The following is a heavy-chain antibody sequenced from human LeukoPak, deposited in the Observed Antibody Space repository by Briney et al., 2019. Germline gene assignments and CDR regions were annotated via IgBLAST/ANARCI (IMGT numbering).Heavy chain of an antibody. CDR3: ARDRKSYYGSGSYYYMDV. Sequence: PSETLSLTCTVSGGSISSGSYYWSWIRQPAGKGLEWIGRIYTSGSTNYNPSLKSRVTISVDTSKNQFSLKLSSVTAADTAVYYCARDRKSYYGSGSYYYMDVWGKGTTVTISS. V-gene: IGHV4-61*02. D-gene: IGHD3-10*01. J-gene: IGHJ6*03. CDR2: IYTSGST. CDR1: GGSISSGSYY.